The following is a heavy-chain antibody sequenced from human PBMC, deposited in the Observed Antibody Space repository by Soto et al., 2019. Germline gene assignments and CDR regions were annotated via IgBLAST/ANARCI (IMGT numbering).Heavy chain of an antibody. CDR1: GGSISSYY. V-gene: IGHV4-59*08. CDR2: IYYSGST. CDR3: ARQERPHNWFDP. Sequence: PSETLSLTCTVSGGSISSYYWSWIRQPPGKGLEWIGDIYYSGSTNYNPSLKSRVTISVDTSKNQFSLKVRSVTAADTAVYYCARQERPHNWFDPWGQGPLVTVSS. J-gene: IGHJ5*02.